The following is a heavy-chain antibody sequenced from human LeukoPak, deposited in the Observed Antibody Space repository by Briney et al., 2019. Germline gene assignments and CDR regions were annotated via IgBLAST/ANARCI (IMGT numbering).Heavy chain of an antibody. D-gene: IGHD3-3*01. Sequence: KPAETLSLTCTVSGGSISSYYWSWIRQPAGKGLEWIGRICTSGSTNYNPSLKSRVTMSVDTSKNQFSLKLSSVTAADTAVYYCARETRGFWSGYPETNFDYWGQGTLVTVSS. CDR1: GGSISSYY. V-gene: IGHV4-4*07. J-gene: IGHJ4*02. CDR2: ICTSGST. CDR3: ARETRGFWSGYPETNFDY.